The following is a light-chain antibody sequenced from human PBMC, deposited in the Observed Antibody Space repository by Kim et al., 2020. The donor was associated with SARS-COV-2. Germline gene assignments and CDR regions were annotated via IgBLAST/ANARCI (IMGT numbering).Light chain of an antibody. CDR3: QAWDTKTVI. CDR1: KLGDKY. V-gene: IGLV3-1*01. J-gene: IGLJ2*01. Sequence: SVSQGQTASITCSGDKLGDKYACWYQQKPGQSPVLVIYQDSRRPSGIPERFSGSNSGSTATLTISGAQAMDEADYYCQAWDTKTVIFGGGTQLTVL. CDR2: QDS.